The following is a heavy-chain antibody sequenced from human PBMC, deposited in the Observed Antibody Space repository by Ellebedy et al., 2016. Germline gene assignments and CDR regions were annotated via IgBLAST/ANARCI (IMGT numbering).Heavy chain of an antibody. CDR2: IYPGDSDT. CDR3: ARHGGWLQSYYYYGMDV. Sequence: KVSXXGSGYSFTSYWIGWVRQMPGKGLEWMGIIYPGDSDTRYSPSFQGQVTISADKSISTAYLQWSSLKASDTAMYYCARHGGWLQSYYYYGMDVWGQGTTVTVSS. J-gene: IGHJ6*02. CDR1: GYSFTSYW. D-gene: IGHD5-24*01. V-gene: IGHV5-51*01.